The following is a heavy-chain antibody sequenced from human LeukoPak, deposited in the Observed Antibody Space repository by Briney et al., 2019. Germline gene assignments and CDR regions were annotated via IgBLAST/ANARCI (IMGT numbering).Heavy chain of an antibody. Sequence: ASVKVSCKASGYIFTGYYLHWVRQAPGQGLEWMGWINPDSGDTNFTEKFQGRVSMTRDTSISTAYLELSGLRSDDTAYFYCARVQYYNILTGAFHSWGQGTLVTVSS. CDR2: INPDSGDT. CDR3: ARVQYYNILTGAFHS. V-gene: IGHV1-2*02. CDR1: GYIFTGYY. D-gene: IGHD3-9*01. J-gene: IGHJ4*02.